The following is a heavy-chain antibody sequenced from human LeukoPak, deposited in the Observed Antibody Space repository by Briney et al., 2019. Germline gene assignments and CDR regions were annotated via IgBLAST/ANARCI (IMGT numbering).Heavy chain of an antibody. J-gene: IGHJ4*02. CDR2: ISAYNGNT. Sequence: ASVKVSCKASGYTFTSYGISWVRQAPGQGLEWMGWISAYNGNTNYAQKLQGGVTMTTDTSTSTAYMELRSLRSDDTAVYYCARDDTTDYYDSSGYYSNWGQGTLVTVSS. CDR1: GYTFTSYG. D-gene: IGHD3-22*01. CDR3: ARDDTTDYYDSSGYYSN. V-gene: IGHV1-18*01.